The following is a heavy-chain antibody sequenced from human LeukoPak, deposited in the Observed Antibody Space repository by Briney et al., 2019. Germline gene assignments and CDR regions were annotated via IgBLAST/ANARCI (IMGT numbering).Heavy chain of an antibody. Sequence: SVKVSFKASGGPFRSNAISWVRRAPGQGVAWMGRIIPIFGIANYPQKFQGRVTITADKSTSTAYMELSSLRSEDTAVYYCATTYYYDSSGLYYWGQGTLVTVSS. CDR1: GGPFRSNA. CDR3: ATTYYYDSSGLYY. CDR2: IIPIFGIA. J-gene: IGHJ4*02. V-gene: IGHV1-69*04. D-gene: IGHD3-22*01.